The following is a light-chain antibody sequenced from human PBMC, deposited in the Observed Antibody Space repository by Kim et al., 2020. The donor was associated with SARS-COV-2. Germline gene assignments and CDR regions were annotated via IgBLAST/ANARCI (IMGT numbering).Light chain of an antibody. CDR1: SSDVGSYNR. J-gene: IGLJ1*01. V-gene: IGLV2-18*02. CDR3: LSYTSSSTFV. Sequence: QSVTISCTGTSSDVGSYNRVSWYQQPPGTAPNLMIYDVNNRPSGVPDRFSGSKSGNTASLTISGLQAEDEADYYCLSYTSSSTFVFGTGTKVTVL. CDR2: DVN.